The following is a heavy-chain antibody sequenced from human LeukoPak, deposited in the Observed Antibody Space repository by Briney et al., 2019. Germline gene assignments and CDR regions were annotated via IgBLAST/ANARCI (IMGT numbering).Heavy chain of an antibody. V-gene: IGHV4-34*01. Sequence: SETLSLTCAVYGGSFSGYYWSWIRQPPGKGLEWIGEINHSGSTNYNPSLKSRVTISVDTSKNQFSLKLSSVTAADTAVYYCARHCRLGGWSGHQPYYYYYMDVWGKGTTVTVSS. CDR2: INHSGST. CDR1: GGSFSGYY. J-gene: IGHJ6*03. D-gene: IGHD3-3*01. CDR3: ARHCRLGGWSGHQPYYYYYMDV.